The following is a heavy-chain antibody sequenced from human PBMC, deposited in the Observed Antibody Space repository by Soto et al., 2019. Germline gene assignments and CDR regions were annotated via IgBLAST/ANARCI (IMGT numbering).Heavy chain of an antibody. CDR1: GFTFSSYE. D-gene: IGHD3-22*01. CDR2: INSSGSTI. Sequence: PGGSLRLSCAASGFTFSSYEMNWVRQAPGKGLEWVSYINSSGSTIYYADSVKGRFTISRDNAKNSLYLQMNSLRVEDTAVYYCARDQSDSSGNYFEFYYYYGMDVWGQGTTVTVSS. CDR3: ARDQSDSSGNYFEFYYYYGMDV. V-gene: IGHV3-48*03. J-gene: IGHJ6*02.